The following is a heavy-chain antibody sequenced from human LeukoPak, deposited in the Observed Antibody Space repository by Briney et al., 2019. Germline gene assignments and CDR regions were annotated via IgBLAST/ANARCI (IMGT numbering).Heavy chain of an antibody. CDR2: TNPSGGST. V-gene: IGHV1-46*01. Sequence: VSVKVSCKASGYTFTSYYMHWVRQAPGQGLEWMGITNPSGGSTSYAQKFQGRVTMTRDTSTSTVYMELSSLRSEDTAVYYSARSPHYYGMDVWGKGTTVTVSS. CDR1: GYTFTSYY. J-gene: IGHJ6*04. CDR3: ARSPHYYGMDV.